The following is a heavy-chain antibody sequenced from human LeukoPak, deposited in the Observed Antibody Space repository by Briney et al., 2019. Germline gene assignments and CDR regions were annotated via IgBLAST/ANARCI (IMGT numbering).Heavy chain of an antibody. CDR2: VSGSGGST. CDR3: AKDAQGEGGVTYVDY. J-gene: IGHJ4*02. Sequence: PGGSLKLSCADSRFTLTSDAMRSVREAPGRGLEWVSAVSGSGGSTYYAGSVRGAFTISRDTSRNALYLQMESPRAPDTAGYNSAKDAQGEGGVTYVDYWGQGTLVTVSS. CDR1: RFTLTSDA. D-gene: IGHD1-26*01. V-gene: IGHV3-23*01.